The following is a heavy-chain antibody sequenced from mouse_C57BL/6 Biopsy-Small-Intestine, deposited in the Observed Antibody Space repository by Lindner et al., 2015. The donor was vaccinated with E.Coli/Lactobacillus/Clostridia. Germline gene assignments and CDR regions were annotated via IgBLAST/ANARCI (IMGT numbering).Heavy chain of an antibody. Sequence: VQLQESGPDLVKPGASVKISCKASGYVFSSSWVNWVKQRPGKGLEWIGRIFPGDGDTNYNGKFKDKATLTADKSSSTAYMQLSSLTSEDSAVYFCARSTTGGGMDYWGQGTSVTVSS. D-gene: IGHD1-1*01. CDR1: GYVFSSSW. V-gene: IGHV1-82*01. CDR3: ARSTTGGGMDY. J-gene: IGHJ4*01. CDR2: IFPGDGDT.